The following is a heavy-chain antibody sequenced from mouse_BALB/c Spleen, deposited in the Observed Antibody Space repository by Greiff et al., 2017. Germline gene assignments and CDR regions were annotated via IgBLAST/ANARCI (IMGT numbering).Heavy chain of an antibody. V-gene: IGHV5-17*02. Sequence: EVQGVESGGGLVQPGGSRKLSCAASGFTFSSFGMHWVRQAPEKGLEWVAYISSGSSTIYYADTVKGRFTISRDNPKNTLFLQMTSLRSEDTAMYYCARSLEPWDYYDGGYAMDYWGQGTSVTVSS. CDR1: GFTFSSFG. CDR2: ISSGSSTI. D-gene: IGHD1-1*01. J-gene: IGHJ4*01. CDR3: ARSLEPWDYYDGGYAMDY.